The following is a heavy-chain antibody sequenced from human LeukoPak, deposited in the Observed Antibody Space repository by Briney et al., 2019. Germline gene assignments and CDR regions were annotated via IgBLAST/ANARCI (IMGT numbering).Heavy chain of an antibody. CDR2: IYYSGST. Sequence: SQTLSLTCTVSGGSISSGGYYWSWIRQHPGKGLEWIGYIYYSGSTYYNPSLKSRVTISVDTSKNQFSLKLSSVTAADTAVYYCARGASPHYYYDSSGCYFDYWGQGTLVTVSS. J-gene: IGHJ4*02. V-gene: IGHV4-31*03. D-gene: IGHD3-22*01. CDR3: ARGASPHYYYDSSGCYFDY. CDR1: GGSISSGGYY.